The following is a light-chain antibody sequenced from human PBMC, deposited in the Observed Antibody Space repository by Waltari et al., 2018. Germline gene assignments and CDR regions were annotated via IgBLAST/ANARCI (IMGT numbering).Light chain of an antibody. CDR3: QEYDRLPVT. J-gene: IGKJ4*01. Sequence: DIQMNHSPSNLSASVGDRVTITRRASQSVKNNLSWYQQKPGKAPKVLIHKASRLEGGVPARFSGSGSGTEFTLTISSLQPDDFATYYCQEYDRLPVTFGGGTRVEIK. CDR2: KAS. V-gene: IGKV1-5*03. CDR1: QSVKNN.